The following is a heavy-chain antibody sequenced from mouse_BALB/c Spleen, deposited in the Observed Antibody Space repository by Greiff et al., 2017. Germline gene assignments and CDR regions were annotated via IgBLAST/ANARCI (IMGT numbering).Heavy chain of an antibody. CDR3: ARHYYGNYAYFDV. CDR2: IWSDGST. D-gene: IGHD2-1*01. CDR1: GFSLTSYG. Sequence: VQLQQSGPDLVAPSQSLSITCTVSGFSLTSYGVHWVRQPPGKGLEWLVVIWSDGSTTYNSALKSRLSISKDNSKSQVFLKMNSLQTDDTAMYYCARHYYGNYAYFDVWGAGTTVTVSS. V-gene: IGHV2-6-2*01. J-gene: IGHJ1*01.